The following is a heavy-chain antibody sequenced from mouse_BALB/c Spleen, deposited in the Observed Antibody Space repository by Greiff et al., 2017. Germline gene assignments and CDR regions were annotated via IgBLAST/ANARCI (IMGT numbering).Heavy chain of an antibody. Sequence: VQLQQSGPELVKPGASVKISCKASGYSFTGYYMHWVKQSHVKSLEWIGRINPYNGATSYNQNFKDKASLTVDKSSSTAYMELHSLTSEDSAVYYCARGDGSWFAYWGQGTLVTVSA. CDR2: INPYNGAT. V-gene: IGHV1-31*01. CDR1: GYSFTGYY. J-gene: IGHJ3*01. CDR3: ARGDGSWFAY. D-gene: IGHD3-3*01.